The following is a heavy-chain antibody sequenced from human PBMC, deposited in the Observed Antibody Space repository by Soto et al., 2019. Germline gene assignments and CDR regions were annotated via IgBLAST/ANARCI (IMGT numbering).Heavy chain of an antibody. D-gene: IGHD6-13*01. CDR1: GFTFSSYA. V-gene: IGHV3-30-3*01. CDR2: ISYDGSNK. J-gene: IGHJ6*02. CDR3: ARVGAIGSSWRVYYYGMDV. Sequence: GGSLRLSCAASGFTFSSYAMHWVRQAPGKGLEWVAVISYDGSNKYYADPVKGRFTISRDNPQNTLYLQMNSLRAEDTAVYYCARVGAIGSSWRVYYYGMDVWGQGSTVTVSS.